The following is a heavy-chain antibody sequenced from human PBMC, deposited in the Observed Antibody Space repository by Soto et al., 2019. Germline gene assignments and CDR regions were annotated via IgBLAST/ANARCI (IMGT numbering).Heavy chain of an antibody. CDR3: TRAERFPMCWFDP. CDR1: GGSFINYY. D-gene: IGHD3-10*01. CDR2: VNHSGEA. Sequence: LSLTCGVYGGSFINYYWIWVRHPPGKRLERIGEVNHSGEATYNTSPQSRITISLDTSNNQFSLKMTSVTAPDTAMYFCTRAERFPMCWFDPCCQGTHGTVSS. J-gene: IGHJ5*02. V-gene: IGHV4-34*01.